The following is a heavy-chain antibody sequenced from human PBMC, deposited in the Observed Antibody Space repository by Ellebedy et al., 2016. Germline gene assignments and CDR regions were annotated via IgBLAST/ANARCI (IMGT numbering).Heavy chain of an antibody. CDR3: ARDLSNRNAFEI. V-gene: IGHV4-31*03. CDR2: IYYSGST. CDR1: GGSISSGGYY. D-gene: IGHD1-14*01. Sequence: SETLSLXXTVSGGSISSGGYYWSWIRQHPGKGLEWIGYIYYSGSTYYNPSLKSRVTISVDTSKNQFSLKLSSVTAADTAVYYCARDLSNRNAFEIWGQGTMVTVSS. J-gene: IGHJ3*02.